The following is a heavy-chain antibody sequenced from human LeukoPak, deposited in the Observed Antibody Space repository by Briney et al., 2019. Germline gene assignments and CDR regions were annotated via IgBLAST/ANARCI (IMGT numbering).Heavy chain of an antibody. CDR3: ASTPRYGSGSYYNGDY. V-gene: IGHV3-21*01. CDR2: ISSSSSYI. J-gene: IGHJ4*02. Sequence: GGSLRLSCAASGFTFSSYSTNWVRQAPGKGLEWVSSISSSSSYIYYADSVKGRFTISRDNAKNSLYLQMNSLRAEDTAVYYCASTPRYGSGSYYNGDYWGQGTLVTVSS. D-gene: IGHD3-10*01. CDR1: GFTFSSYS.